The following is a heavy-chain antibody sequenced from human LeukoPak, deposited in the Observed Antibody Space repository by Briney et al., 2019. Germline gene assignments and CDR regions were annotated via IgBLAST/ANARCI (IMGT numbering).Heavy chain of an antibody. D-gene: IGHD2-21*01. CDR1: GFTFSNYN. CDR2: ITTSGNYK. CDR3: ARRTCGGDCYLDY. Sequence: GGSLRLSCAASGFTFSNYNINWVRQAPGKGLEWVSSITTSGNYKYYVDSVKGRFTISRDNAKNSLYLQMNSLRAEDTAVYYCARRTCGGDCYLDYWGQGTLVTVSS. V-gene: IGHV3-21*01. J-gene: IGHJ4*02.